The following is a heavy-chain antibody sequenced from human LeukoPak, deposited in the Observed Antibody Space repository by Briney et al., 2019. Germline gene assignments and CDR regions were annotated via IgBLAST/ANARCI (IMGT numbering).Heavy chain of an antibody. CDR1: GYTFTSYD. Sequence: GASVKVSCKASGYTFTSYDINWVRQATGQGLEWMGWMNPNSGNTGYAQKFQGRVTMTRNTSISTAYMELSSLRSEDTAVYYCARGITPETYYDFWSGYYYYYGMDVWGQGTTVTVSS. CDR3: ARGITPETYYDFWSGYYYYYGMDV. J-gene: IGHJ6*02. V-gene: IGHV1-8*01. D-gene: IGHD3-3*01. CDR2: MNPNSGNT.